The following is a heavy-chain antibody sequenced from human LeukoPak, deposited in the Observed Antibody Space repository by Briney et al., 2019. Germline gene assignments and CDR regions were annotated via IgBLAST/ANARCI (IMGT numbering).Heavy chain of an antibody. J-gene: IGHJ6*02. V-gene: IGHV4-31*03. CDR2: IFYSGNT. D-gene: IGHD2-8*01. CDR3: ARDSLLYEMRGMDV. Sequence: SETLSLTCTVSGGSISSGGYYWSWIRQHPGEGLEWIGYIFYSGNTYHNPPLKSRLTISVDTSKNQFSLKLRSVTAADTAVYYCARDSLLYEMRGMDVWGQGTTVTVSS. CDR1: GGSISSGGYY.